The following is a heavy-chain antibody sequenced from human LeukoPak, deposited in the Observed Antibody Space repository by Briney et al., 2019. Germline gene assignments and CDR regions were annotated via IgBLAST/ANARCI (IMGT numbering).Heavy chain of an antibody. CDR3: ARDPAYGGYEGSFDY. CDR2: LYYTGYT. V-gene: IGHV4-59*01. J-gene: IGHJ4*02. D-gene: IGHD5-12*01. CDR1: GGSITQTNY. Sequence: PSETLSLTCDVSGGSITQTNYWTWVRQPPGKGLEWIGYLYYTGYTKYNPSLKSRVTISLGTSKNQFSLRLTSVTASDTAVYYCARDPAYGGYEGSFDYWGQGVLVTVSS.